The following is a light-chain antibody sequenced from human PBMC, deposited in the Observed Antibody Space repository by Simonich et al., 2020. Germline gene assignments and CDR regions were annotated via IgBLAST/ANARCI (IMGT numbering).Light chain of an antibody. CDR3: SSYTSSSTWV. J-gene: IGLJ3*02. CDR2: DGS. V-gene: IGLV2-14*01. Sequence: QSALTQPASVSGSPGQSINISCTGTSSDVGGYNYVSWYQQHPGKAPKLMIYDGSKRPSGVSNRFSGSKSGNTASLTISGLQAEDEADYYCSSYTSSSTWVFGGGTKLTVL. CDR1: SSDVGGYNY.